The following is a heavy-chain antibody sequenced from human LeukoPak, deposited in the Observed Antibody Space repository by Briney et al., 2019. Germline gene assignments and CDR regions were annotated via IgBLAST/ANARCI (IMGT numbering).Heavy chain of an antibody. V-gene: IGHV3-21*01. CDR1: EFTFNSYA. CDR2: ISSSSSYI. J-gene: IGHJ4*02. CDR3: ARDYYDSSGSPRGGY. Sequence: GGSLRLSCVASEFTFNSYAMNWVRQAPGKGLEWVSSISSSSSYIYYADSVKGRFTISRDSAKNSLYLQMNSLRAEDTAVYYCARDYYDSSGSPRGGYWGQGTLVTVSS. D-gene: IGHD3-22*01.